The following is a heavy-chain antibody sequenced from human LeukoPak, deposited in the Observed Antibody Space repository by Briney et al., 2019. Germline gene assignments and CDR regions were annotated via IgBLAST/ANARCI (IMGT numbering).Heavy chain of an antibody. CDR2: TYYKSKWYN. J-gene: IGHJ6*02. D-gene: IGHD3-10*01. CDR3: ARERITLVRGVIYYYYGMDV. Sequence: SQTLSLTCAISGDSVSSNSAAWNWIRQSPSRSLEWLGRTYYKSKWYNDYAVSVKSRITINPDTSVNQFSLQLNSVTPEDTAVYFCARERITLVRGVIYYYYGMDVWGQGTTVTVSS. V-gene: IGHV6-1*01. CDR1: GDSVSSNSAA.